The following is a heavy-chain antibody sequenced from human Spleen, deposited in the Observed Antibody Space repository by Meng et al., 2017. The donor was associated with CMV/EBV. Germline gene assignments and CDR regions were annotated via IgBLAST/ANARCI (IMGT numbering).Heavy chain of an antibody. CDR1: GFTFSRFA. V-gene: IGHV3-33*07. J-gene: IGHJ5*02. CDR3: ARDFGSTTGTGS. Sequence: GESLKISCAASGFTFSRFAIYWVRQAPGKGLECVAVIWYNGSNKYYADSVKGRFTISRDNSKNTLYLQMTSLRAADTAVYYCARDFGSTTGTGSWGQGTLVTVSS. D-gene: IGHD1-1*01. CDR2: IWYNGSNK.